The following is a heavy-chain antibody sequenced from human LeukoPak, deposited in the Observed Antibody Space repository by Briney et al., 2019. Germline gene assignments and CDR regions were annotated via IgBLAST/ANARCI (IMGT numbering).Heavy chain of an antibody. J-gene: IGHJ6*03. CDR3: ARSWVGDYYYYYYMDV. V-gene: IGHV4-34*01. CDR2: IHHSGST. CDR1: GGSFSAYY. D-gene: IGHD2-21*02. Sequence: SETLSLTCAVYGGSFSAYYWSWLRQSPGKGLEWIGEIHHSGSTKYNPSLKSRVTISVDMSQSQFSLKFTSVTAADTAVYYCARSWVGDYYYYYYMDVWGKGTTVTVSS.